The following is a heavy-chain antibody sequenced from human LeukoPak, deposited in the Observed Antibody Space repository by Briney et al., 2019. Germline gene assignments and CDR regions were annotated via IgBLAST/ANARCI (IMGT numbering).Heavy chain of an antibody. CDR2: ISYDGSNK. V-gene: IGHV3-30*18. J-gene: IGHJ3*02. D-gene: IGHD3-10*01. CDR1: GFTFSNYG. Sequence: PGRSLRLSCAASGFTFSNYGMHWVRQAPGKGLGWVVVISYDGSNKYYADSVKGRFTISRDNSKNTLYLQMNSLRAEDTAVYYCANGYYYGSGSYYKEAFDIWGQGTMVTVSS. CDR3: ANGYYYGSGSYYKEAFDI.